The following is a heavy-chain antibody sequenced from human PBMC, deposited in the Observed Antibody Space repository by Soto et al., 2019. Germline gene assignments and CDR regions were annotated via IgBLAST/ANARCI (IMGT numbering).Heavy chain of an antibody. CDR3: ASGFYRDY. J-gene: IGHJ4*02. D-gene: IGHD3-22*01. V-gene: IGHV4-59*01. CDR1: GGSISDFY. CDR2: MYYIGST. Sequence: PSETLSLTCTVSGGSISDFYWSWIRQPPGKGLESIAYMYYIGSTNSNPSLKSRVTMSVDTSKNQFSLRLTSVTAADTAVYYCASGFYRDYWGQGALVTVSS.